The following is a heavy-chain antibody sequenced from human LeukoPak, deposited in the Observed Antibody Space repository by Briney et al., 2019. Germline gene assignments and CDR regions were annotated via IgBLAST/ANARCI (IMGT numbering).Heavy chain of an antibody. CDR1: GFTFSSSG. CDR2: IWFDGTNK. J-gene: IGHJ2*01. D-gene: IGHD2-2*01. CDR3: ARDRGTTSSSGWYFDP. Sequence: GGSLRLSCAASGFTFSSSGMHWVRQAPGKGLGWVTIIWFDGTNKYYADSVKGRFSISRDNSKNTLYLQMNSLRPEDTAVYYCARDRGTTSSSGWYFDPWGRGTLVTVSS. V-gene: IGHV3-33*01.